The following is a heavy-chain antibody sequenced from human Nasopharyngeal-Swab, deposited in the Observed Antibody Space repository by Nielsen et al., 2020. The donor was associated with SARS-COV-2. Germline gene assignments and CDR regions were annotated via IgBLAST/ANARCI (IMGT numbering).Heavy chain of an antibody. J-gene: IGHJ5*02. V-gene: IGHV4-59*01. Sequence: WLRQPPGQGLEWIGYIYYSGSTNYNPSLKSRVTISVDTSKNQFSLKLSSVTAADTAVYYCARDRTIFGVVQGWFDPWGQGTLVTVSS. D-gene: IGHD3-3*01. CDR2: IYYSGST. CDR3: ARDRTIFGVVQGWFDP.